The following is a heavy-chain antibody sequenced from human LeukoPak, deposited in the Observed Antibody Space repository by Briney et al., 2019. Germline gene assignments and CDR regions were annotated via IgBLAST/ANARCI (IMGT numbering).Heavy chain of an antibody. J-gene: IGHJ4*02. D-gene: IGHD3-10*01. Sequence: GGSLRLSCAASGFTFSNYGMHWVRQAPGKGLEWVAFIWYDGNNKYHADSVKGRFTISRDSSKNTLYLQMNSLRAEDTAVYYSAKDPLLYGSGSYYFDYWGQGTLVTVSS. CDR2: IWYDGNNK. V-gene: IGHV3-30*02. CDR1: GFTFSNYG. CDR3: AKDPLLYGSGSYYFDY.